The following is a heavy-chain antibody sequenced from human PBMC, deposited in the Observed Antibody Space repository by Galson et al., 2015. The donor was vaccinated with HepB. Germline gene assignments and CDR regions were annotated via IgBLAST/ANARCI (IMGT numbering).Heavy chain of an antibody. V-gene: IGHV3-30*18. CDR1: GFTFSSYG. CDR2: ISYDGSNK. Sequence: SLRLSCAASGFTFSSYGMHWVRQAPGKGLEWVAVISYDGSNKYYADSVKGRFTISRDNSKNTLYLQMNSLRAEDTAVYYCAKDHGGSGYFDYWGQGTLVTVSS. J-gene: IGHJ4*02. CDR3: AKDHGGSGYFDY. D-gene: IGHD2-15*01.